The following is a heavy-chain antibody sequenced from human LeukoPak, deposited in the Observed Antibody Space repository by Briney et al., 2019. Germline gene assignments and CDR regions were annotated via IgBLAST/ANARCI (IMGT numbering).Heavy chain of an antibody. CDR3: TRGSSGFSYYSAMDV. V-gene: IGHV3-74*01. Sequence: GGSLRLSCAASGFTFNNYWMHWVRLVPGKGLVWVSRINSDGSSRHFADSVKGRFTIFRENAKNTVYLQMNSLRGGDTAVYYCTRGSSGFSYYSAMDVWGQGTTVTVSS. D-gene: IGHD2-21*01. J-gene: IGHJ6*02. CDR2: INSDGSSR. CDR1: GFTFNNYW.